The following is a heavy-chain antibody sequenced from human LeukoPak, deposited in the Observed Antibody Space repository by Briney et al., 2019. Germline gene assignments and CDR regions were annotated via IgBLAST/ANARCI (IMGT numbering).Heavy chain of an antibody. Sequence: PGGSLRLSCAASGFTFSSYWMSWVRQAPGKGLEWVANIKQDGSEKYYVDSVKGRFTISRDNSKNTLYLQMNSLRAEDTAVYYCAKDDGYSSSWIGYWGQGTLVTVSS. CDR2: IKQDGSEK. CDR1: GFTFSSYW. CDR3: AKDDGYSSSWIGY. V-gene: IGHV3-7*01. D-gene: IGHD6-13*01. J-gene: IGHJ4*02.